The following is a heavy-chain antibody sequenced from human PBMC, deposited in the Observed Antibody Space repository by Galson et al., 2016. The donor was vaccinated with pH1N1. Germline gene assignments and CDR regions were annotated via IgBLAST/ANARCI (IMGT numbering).Heavy chain of an antibody. V-gene: IGHV3-48*03. CDR2: ISSSGSTI. CDR3: AINSIFGVVIKMYGMDV. Sequence: SLRLSCAASGFTFSSYEMNWVRQAPGKGLEWVSYISSSGSTIYYADSVKGRFTISRDNAKNSLDLQMNSLRAEDTAVYYCAINSIFGVVIKMYGMDVWGQGTTVTVSS. J-gene: IGHJ6*02. CDR1: GFTFSSYE. D-gene: IGHD3-3*01.